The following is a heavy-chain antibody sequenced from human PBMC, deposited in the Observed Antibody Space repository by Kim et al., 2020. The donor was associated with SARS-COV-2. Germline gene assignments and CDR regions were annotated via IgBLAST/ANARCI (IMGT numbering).Heavy chain of an antibody. Sequence: TPSLHSRVAILLDTSNNQFSLKLTSLTAADTAVYYCARYLGGEGAFDIWGPGTIVTVSS. D-gene: IGHD3-16*01. CDR3: ARYLGGEGAFDI. V-gene: IGHV4-59*01. J-gene: IGHJ3*02.